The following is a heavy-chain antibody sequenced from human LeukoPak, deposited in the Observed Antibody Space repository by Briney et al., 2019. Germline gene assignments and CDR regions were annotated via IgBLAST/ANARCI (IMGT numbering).Heavy chain of an antibody. V-gene: IGHV1-18*01. CDR1: GYTFTSYG. D-gene: IGHD3-3*01. Sequence: ASVKVSCKASGYTFTSYGISWVRRAPGQGLEWMGWISAYNGNTNYAQKLQGRVTMTTDTSTNTAYMELRSLRAEDTAVYYCARDDFWSGYSHYWGQGTLVTVSS. CDR2: ISAYNGNT. J-gene: IGHJ4*02. CDR3: ARDDFWSGYSHY.